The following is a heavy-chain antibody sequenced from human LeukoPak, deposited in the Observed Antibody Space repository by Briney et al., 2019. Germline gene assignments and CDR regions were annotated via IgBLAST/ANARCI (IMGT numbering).Heavy chain of an antibody. CDR3: ARDSWVGSWYLDH. D-gene: IGHD6-13*01. J-gene: IGHJ4*02. CDR2: IWYDGSKE. Sequence: GGSLRLSCETSGFFFSSYGLHWVRQAPGKGLEWVAVIWYDGSKEYYADSVKGRFTISREDSKNTLYLQMNSLRADDTAVYYCARDSWVGSWYLDHWGQGTPVTVSS. CDR1: GFFFSSYG. V-gene: IGHV3-33*01.